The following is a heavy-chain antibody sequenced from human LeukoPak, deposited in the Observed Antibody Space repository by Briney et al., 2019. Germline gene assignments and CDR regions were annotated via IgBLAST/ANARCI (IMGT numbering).Heavy chain of an antibody. J-gene: IGHJ4*02. CDR1: GFTFSSYG. V-gene: IGHV3-33*01. CDR3: ARDAPGWSLDY. D-gene: IGHD6-19*01. Sequence: GGSLRLSCAASGFTFSSYGMHWVRQAPGEGLEWVAVIWYDGSNKYYADSVKGRFTISRDNSKNTLYLQMNSLRAEDTTVYYCARDAPGWSLDYWGQGTLVTVSS. CDR2: IWYDGSNK.